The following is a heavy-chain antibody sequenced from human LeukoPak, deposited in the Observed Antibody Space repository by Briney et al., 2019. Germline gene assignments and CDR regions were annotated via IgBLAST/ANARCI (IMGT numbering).Heavy chain of an antibody. D-gene: IGHD3-10*01. CDR1: GFTVSSNY. Sequence: GGSLRLSCAASGFTVSSNYMSWVRQAPGKGLEWVSVIYSGGSTYYADSVKGRFTISRDNSKNTLYLQMNSLRAEDTAVYYCAKDVLLWFGEVEYFDYWGQGTLVTVSS. CDR3: AKDVLLWFGEVEYFDY. V-gene: IGHV3-53*01. J-gene: IGHJ4*02. CDR2: IYSGGST.